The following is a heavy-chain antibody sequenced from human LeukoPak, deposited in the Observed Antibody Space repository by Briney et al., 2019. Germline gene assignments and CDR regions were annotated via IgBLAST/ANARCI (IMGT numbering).Heavy chain of an antibody. CDR1: GFTVSSNY. CDR3: ARGLHTRKPYGMDV. J-gene: IGHJ6*02. V-gene: IGHV3-53*01. Sequence: PGGSLRLSCAASGFTVSSNYMSWVRQAPGKGLEWVSVIYSGGSTYYADSVKGRLTISRDNSKNTLYLQMNSLRAEDTAVYYCARGLHTRKPYGMDVWGQGTTVTVSS. CDR2: IYSGGST. D-gene: IGHD2-2*01.